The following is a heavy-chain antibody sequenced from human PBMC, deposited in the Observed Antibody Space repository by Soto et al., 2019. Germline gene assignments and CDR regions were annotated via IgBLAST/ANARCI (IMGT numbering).Heavy chain of an antibody. Sequence: PSETLSLTCTVSGGSISSYDWSWIRQPPGKGLEWIGYIYYSGSTNYNPSLKSRVTISVDTSKSQFSLKLSSVTAADTAVYYCAMRRAYCSSTSCYANDFDYWGQGTLVTVSS. CDR3: AMRRAYCSSTSCYANDFDY. D-gene: IGHD2-2*01. J-gene: IGHJ4*02. CDR2: IYYSGST. V-gene: IGHV4-59*01. CDR1: GGSISSYD.